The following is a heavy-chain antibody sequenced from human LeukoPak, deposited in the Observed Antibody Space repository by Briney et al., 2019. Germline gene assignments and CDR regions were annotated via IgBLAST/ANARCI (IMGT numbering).Heavy chain of an antibody. CDR3: ARLQGQWLLHDY. V-gene: IGHV4-59*01. CDR2: IYYSGNT. J-gene: IGHJ4*02. CDR1: GGSISSYY. D-gene: IGHD6-19*01. Sequence: SETLSLTCTVSGGSISSYYWSWIRQPPGKGLEWIGYIYYSGNTNYNPSLKSRVTISVDTSRNQFSLKVTSVTAADTAVYYCARLQGQWLLHDYWGQGTLVTVSS.